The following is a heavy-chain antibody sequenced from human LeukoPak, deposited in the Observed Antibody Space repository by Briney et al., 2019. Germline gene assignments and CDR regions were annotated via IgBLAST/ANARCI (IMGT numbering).Heavy chain of an antibody. J-gene: IGHJ4*02. Sequence: ASVKVSCKASGYTLTSYYMHWVRQAPGQGLEWMGIINPSGGSTSYAQKFQGRVTMTRDTSTSTVYMELSSLRSEDTAVYYCARDQRVGYYFDYWGQGTLVTVSS. CDR2: INPSGGST. CDR1: GYTLTSYY. D-gene: IGHD5-24*01. CDR3: ARDQRVGYYFDY. V-gene: IGHV1-46*01.